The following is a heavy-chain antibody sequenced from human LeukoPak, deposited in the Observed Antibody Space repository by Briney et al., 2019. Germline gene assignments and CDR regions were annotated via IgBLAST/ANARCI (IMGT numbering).Heavy chain of an antibody. CDR2: INPNNGGT. V-gene: IGHV1-2*02. CDR3: ARTRYSGSYATDA. J-gene: IGHJ5*02. CDR1: GYTFTDFY. Sequence: ASVKVPCKASGYTFTDFYMHWVRQAPGQGLEWMGWINPNNGGTNFAQKFQGRVTMTRDTSISTVYMELSRLRSDDTAMYFCARTRYSGSYATDAWGRGTLVTVSS. D-gene: IGHD1-26*01.